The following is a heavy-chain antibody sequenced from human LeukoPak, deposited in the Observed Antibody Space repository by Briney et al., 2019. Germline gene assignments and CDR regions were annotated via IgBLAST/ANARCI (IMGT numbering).Heavy chain of an antibody. Sequence: SQTLSLTCTVSGGSISSGGYYWSWIRQHPGKGLEWIGYIYYSGSTYYNPSLKSRVTISVDTSKNQFSLRLSSVTAADTAVYYCARAWLQDRPWFGELEDGMDVWGQGTTVTVSS. CDR3: ARAWLQDRPWFGELEDGMDV. J-gene: IGHJ6*02. CDR1: GGSISSGGYY. CDR2: IYYSGST. D-gene: IGHD3-10*01. V-gene: IGHV4-31*03.